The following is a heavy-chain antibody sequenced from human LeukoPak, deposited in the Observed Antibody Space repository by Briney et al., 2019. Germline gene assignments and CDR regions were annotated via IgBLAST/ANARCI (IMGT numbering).Heavy chain of an antibody. J-gene: IGHJ5*02. CDR2: IYYSGST. V-gene: IGHV4-39*01. Sequence: SETLSLTCTVSGGSISSSSYYWGWIRQPPGEGLEWIGSIYYSGSTYYNPSLKSRVTISVDTSKNQFSLKLSSVTAADTAVYYCAVHDSPSWYDGAWFDPWGQGTLVTVSS. CDR1: GGSISSSSYY. D-gene: IGHD6-13*01. CDR3: AVHDSPSWYDGAWFDP.